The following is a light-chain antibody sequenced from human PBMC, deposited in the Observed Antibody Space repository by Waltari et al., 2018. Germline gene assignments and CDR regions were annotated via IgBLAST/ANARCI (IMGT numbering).Light chain of an antibody. CDR3: SSYIGSSTLEL. Sequence: QSALTQPASVSGSPGQSITISCTGTSSDVGAYNYVSWYQQHPGKAPKLMIFDVSMRPSVVSNRFSGSKSGNTASLTISGLQAEDEADYYCSSYIGSSTLELFGGGTRLTIL. V-gene: IGLV2-14*03. J-gene: IGLJ2*01. CDR1: SSDVGAYNY. CDR2: DVS.